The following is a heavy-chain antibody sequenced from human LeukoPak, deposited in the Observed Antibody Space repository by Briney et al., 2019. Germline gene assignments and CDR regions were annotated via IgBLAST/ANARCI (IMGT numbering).Heavy chain of an antibody. Sequence: GESLKISCQGSGYSFPNYWIGWVRQMSGKGLEWMGIIYPGDSDTRYSPSFQGQVTISADKSISTAYLQWSSPKASDTAMYYCARQEYCSGGSCYTWLDPWGQGTLVTVSS. V-gene: IGHV5-51*01. CDR2: IYPGDSDT. D-gene: IGHD2-15*01. CDR3: ARQEYCSGGSCYTWLDP. CDR1: GYSFPNYW. J-gene: IGHJ5*02.